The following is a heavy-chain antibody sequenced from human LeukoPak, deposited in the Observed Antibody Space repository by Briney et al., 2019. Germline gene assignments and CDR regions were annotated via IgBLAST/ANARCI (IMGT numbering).Heavy chain of an antibody. CDR2: INPNSGGT. CDR3: ARDQWLVLWY. CDR1: GYTFTSYA. J-gene: IGHJ4*02. Sequence: ASVKVSCKASGYTFTSYAMNWVRQAPGQGLEWMGWINPNSGGTNCRVTMTRDTSISTAYMELSRLRSDDTAVYYCARDQWLVLWYWGQGTLVTVSS. D-gene: IGHD6-19*01. V-gene: IGHV1-2*02.